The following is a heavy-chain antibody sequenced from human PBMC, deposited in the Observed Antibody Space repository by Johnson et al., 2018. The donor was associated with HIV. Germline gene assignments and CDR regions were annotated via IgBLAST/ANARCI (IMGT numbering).Heavy chain of an antibody. D-gene: IGHD3-16*01. CDR2: ISASGRDI. V-gene: IGHV3-23*04. CDR1: GFTFSNYA. J-gene: IGHJ3*02. CDR3: AKGPWGLPDAFNI. Sequence: VRLVESGGGLVQPGGSLRLSCGASGFTFSNYAISWVRQAPGQGLEWVSAISASGRDIYYGDSVKGRFTISRDNSKNTLYLQMNSMRAEGTAVYYCAKGPWGLPDAFNILGRGTMVIVSS.